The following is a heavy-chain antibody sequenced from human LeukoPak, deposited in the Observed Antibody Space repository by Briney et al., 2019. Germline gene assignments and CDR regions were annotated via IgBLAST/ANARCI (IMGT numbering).Heavy chain of an antibody. V-gene: IGHV3-23*01. CDR3: AKEGSERVVRGVIINYYYYGMDV. Sequence: PGGSLRLSCAGSGFTFSNYAMSWVRQAPGKGLEWVSAISGGGGSTYNTYYAGSVKGRFTISRDDSKKTLYLQMNSLRAEDTALYYCAKEGSERVVRGVIINYYYYGMDVWGQGTTVTVSS. CDR2: ISGGGGSTYNT. CDR1: GFTFSNYA. J-gene: IGHJ6*02. D-gene: IGHD3-10*01.